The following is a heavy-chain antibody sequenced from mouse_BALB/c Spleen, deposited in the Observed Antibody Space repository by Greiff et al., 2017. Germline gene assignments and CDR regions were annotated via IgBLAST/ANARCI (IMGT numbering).Heavy chain of an antibody. J-gene: IGHJ4*01. CDR3: ARRGYRYYAMDY. V-gene: IGHV1-9*01. CDR1: GYTFSSYW. D-gene: IGHD2-14*01. Sequence: VKLQESGAELMKPGASVKISCKATGYTFSSYWIEWVKQRPGHGLEWIGEILPGSGSTNYNEKFKGKATFTADTSSNTAYMQLSSLTSEDSAVYYCARRGYRYYAMDYWGQGTSVTVAS. CDR2: ILPGSGST.